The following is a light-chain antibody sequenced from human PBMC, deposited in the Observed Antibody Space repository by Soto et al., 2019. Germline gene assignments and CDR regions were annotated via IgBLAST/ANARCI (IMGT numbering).Light chain of an antibody. J-gene: IGLJ2*01. V-gene: IGLV1-40*01. Sequence: QSVLTPPPSVSGAPVQRVTIPCTGSSSNIGSYYDVHWYQQLPGTVPKLLIYGDNNRPSGVPDRFSGSKSGTSASLAITGLQAEDEADYYCQSYDSSLSHVVFCGGTKLTVL. CDR2: GDN. CDR1: SSNIGSYYD. CDR3: QSYDSSLSHVV.